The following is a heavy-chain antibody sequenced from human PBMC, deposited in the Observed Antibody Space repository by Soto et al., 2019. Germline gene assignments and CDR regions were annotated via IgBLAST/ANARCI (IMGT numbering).Heavy chain of an antibody. CDR2: IWYDGSNK. V-gene: IGHV3-33*01. Sequence: GGSLRLSCAASGFTFSSYGMHWVRQAPGKGLEWVAVIWYDGSNKYYADSVKGRFTISRDNSKNTLYLQMNSLRAEDTAVYYCASAASGWYLGIRFPGPYGMDVWGQGNTVTVSS. D-gene: IGHD6-19*01. CDR3: ASAASGWYLGIRFPGPYGMDV. J-gene: IGHJ6*02. CDR1: GFTFSSYG.